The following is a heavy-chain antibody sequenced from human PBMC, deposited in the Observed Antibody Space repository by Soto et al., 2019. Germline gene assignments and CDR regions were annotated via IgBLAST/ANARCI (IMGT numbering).Heavy chain of an antibody. Sequence: QVQLVQSGAEVKKPGSSVKVSCKASGGTFSSYAISWVRQAPGQGLEWMGGIIPIFGTANYAQKFQGRVTITEDESTSTAYMELSSLRSEDTAVYYCATAYYYDSSGSQLYYFDYWGQGTLVTVSS. D-gene: IGHD3-22*01. CDR2: IIPIFGTA. J-gene: IGHJ4*02. CDR3: ATAYYYDSSGSQLYYFDY. CDR1: GGTFSSYA. V-gene: IGHV1-69*01.